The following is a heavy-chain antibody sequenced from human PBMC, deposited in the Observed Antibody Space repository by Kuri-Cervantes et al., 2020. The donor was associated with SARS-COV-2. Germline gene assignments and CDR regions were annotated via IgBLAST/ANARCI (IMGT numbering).Heavy chain of an antibody. CDR2: IWYDGSNK. CDR1: GFTFSSYG. Sequence: GGSLRLSCAASGFTFSSYGMHWVRQAPGKGLEWVAVIWYDGSNKYCADSVKGRFTISRDNAKNSLYLRMNSLRDEDTAVYYCARYGFGYSTFYGMDVWGQGTTVTVSS. V-gene: IGHV3-33*08. CDR3: ARYGFGYSTFYGMDV. D-gene: IGHD6-13*01. J-gene: IGHJ6*02.